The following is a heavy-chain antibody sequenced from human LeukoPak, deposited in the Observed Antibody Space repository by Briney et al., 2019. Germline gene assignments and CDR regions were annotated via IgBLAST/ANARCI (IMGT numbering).Heavy chain of an antibody. J-gene: IGHJ6*02. D-gene: IGHD1-26*01. V-gene: IGHV4-31*03. CDR1: GGSISSGGYH. Sequence: SQTLSLTCTVSGGSISSGGYHWSWIRQHPGKGLEWIGYIYYSGSTYYNPSLKSRVTISVDTSKNQFSLKLSSVTAADTAVYYCARGRSNYYGMDVWGQGTTVTVSS. CDR2: IYYSGST. CDR3: ARGRSNYYGMDV.